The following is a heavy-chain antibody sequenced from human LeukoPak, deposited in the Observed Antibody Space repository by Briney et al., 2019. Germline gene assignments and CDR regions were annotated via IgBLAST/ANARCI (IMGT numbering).Heavy chain of an antibody. CDR1: GFTFSSYS. CDR2: ISSSSSYI. CDR3: ATRYCSGGSCNLPNDY. V-gene: IGHV3-21*01. J-gene: IGHJ4*02. D-gene: IGHD2-15*01. Sequence: PGGSLRLSCAASGFTFSSYSMNWVRQAPGKGLEWVSSISSSSSYIYYADSVKGRFTISRDNAKNSLYLQMNSLRAEDTAVYYCATRYCSGGSCNLPNDYWGQGTLVTVSS.